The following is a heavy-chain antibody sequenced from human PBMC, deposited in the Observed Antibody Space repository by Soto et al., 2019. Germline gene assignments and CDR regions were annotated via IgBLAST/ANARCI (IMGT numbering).Heavy chain of an antibody. CDR3: AIVGIGFTIFGVVTSMEWFDP. D-gene: IGHD3-3*01. CDR1: GYTFTSYG. CDR2: ISAYNGNT. J-gene: IGHJ5*02. Sequence: QVPLVQSGAEVKKPGASVKVSCKASGYTFTSYGISRVRQAPGQGLEWKGWISAYNGNTNYAQKLQGRVTMTTDTSTSTAYMERRSLRSDDTAVYYCAIVGIGFTIFGVVTSMEWFDPWGQGTLVTVSS. V-gene: IGHV1-18*01.